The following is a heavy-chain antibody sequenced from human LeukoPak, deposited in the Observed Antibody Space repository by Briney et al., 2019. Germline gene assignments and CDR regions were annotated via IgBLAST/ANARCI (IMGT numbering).Heavy chain of an antibody. J-gene: IGHJ4*02. CDR2: IIPIFGTA. D-gene: IGHD3-22*01. Sequence: SVKVSCKASGGTFSSYAISWVRQAPGQGLEWMGGIIPIFGTANYAQKFQGRVTITTDESTSTAYMELSSLRSEDTAVYYCARDSSGYYSLLSWGQGTLVTVSS. CDR3: ARDSSGYYSLLS. V-gene: IGHV1-69*05. CDR1: GGTFSSYA.